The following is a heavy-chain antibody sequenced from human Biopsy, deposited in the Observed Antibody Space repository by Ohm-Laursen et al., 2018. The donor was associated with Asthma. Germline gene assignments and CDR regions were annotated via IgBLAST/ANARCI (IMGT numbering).Heavy chain of an antibody. Sequence: SSLRLSCTAPRFTYEMHWVRQAPGKGLEWVGVISKDASTQDYADSVKGRFTMARDNSKNTLDLQMNSLREEDTAVYYCVRDGTDDAFDIWGQGTVVSVSS. CDR1: RFTYE. D-gene: IGHD1-1*01. J-gene: IGHJ3*02. CDR2: ISKDASTQ. V-gene: IGHV3-30*06. CDR3: VRDGTDDAFDI.